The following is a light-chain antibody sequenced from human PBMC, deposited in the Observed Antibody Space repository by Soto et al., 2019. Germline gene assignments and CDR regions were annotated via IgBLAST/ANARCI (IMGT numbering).Light chain of an antibody. J-gene: IGKJ2*01. CDR2: DAS. V-gene: IGKV3-15*01. Sequence: TVLTQSPASLSASPWERVTLSCRASQNIRSSLAWYQQRPGQAPRLLIYDASTRATGIPPRFSGGGSGTEFTVTISSLQSEDFAIYYCQQYDIWPPYTFGQGTKVDIK. CDR1: QNIRSS. CDR3: QQYDIWPPYT.